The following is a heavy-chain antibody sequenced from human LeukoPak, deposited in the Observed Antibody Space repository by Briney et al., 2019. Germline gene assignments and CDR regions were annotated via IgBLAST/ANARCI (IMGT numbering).Heavy chain of an antibody. CDR1: GGSISSSSYY. CDR2: IYTSGST. Sequence: SETLSLTCTVSGGSISSSSYYWGWIRQPPGKGLEWIGRIYTSGSTNYNPSLKSRVTMSVDTSKNQFSLKLSSVTAADTAVYYCARDGLLTGYDYWGQGTLVTVSS. D-gene: IGHD3-9*01. V-gene: IGHV4-39*07. CDR3: ARDGLLTGYDY. J-gene: IGHJ4*02.